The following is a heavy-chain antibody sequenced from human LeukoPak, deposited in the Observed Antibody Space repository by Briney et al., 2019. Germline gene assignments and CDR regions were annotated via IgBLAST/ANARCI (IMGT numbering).Heavy chain of an antibody. J-gene: IGHJ4*02. V-gene: IGHV3-53*01. CDR2: IYSSGTT. CDR3: AREVKKGIAAAGSRDY. CDR1: GFTVNSNY. Sequence: SGGSLRLSCAASGFTVNSNYVSWVRQAPGKGLEWVSIIYSSGTTYYADSVKGRFTISRDNSKNTLYLQMNSLRAEDTAVYYCAREVKKGIAAAGSRDYWGQGTLVTVSS. D-gene: IGHD6-13*01.